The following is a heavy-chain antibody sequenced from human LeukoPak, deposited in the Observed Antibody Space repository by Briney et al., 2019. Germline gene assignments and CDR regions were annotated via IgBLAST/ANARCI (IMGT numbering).Heavy chain of an antibody. Sequence: GGSLRLSCAASGFTSSNYWMSWVRQVPGRGLEWMANIKQDGSEKYYVDSVKGRFTISRDDAKNSLYLQMNSLRAEDTAVYYCARSANGFDYWGQGTLVTVSS. CDR2: IKQDGSEK. V-gene: IGHV3-7*01. D-gene: IGHD2-8*01. J-gene: IGHJ4*02. CDR1: GFTSSNYW. CDR3: ARSANGFDY.